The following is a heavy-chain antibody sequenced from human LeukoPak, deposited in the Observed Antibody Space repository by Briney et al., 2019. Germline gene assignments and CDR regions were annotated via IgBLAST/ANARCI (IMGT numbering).Heavy chain of an antibody. Sequence: SQTLSLTCTVSGGSISSGGYYWSWIRQHPGKGLEWIPNIYYRGSTYYNPSLKSRVTISVDTSKHQFSLKLSSVTAADTAVYYCARDREYDSSGYYYRAGLFDIWGQGTMVTVSS. V-gene: IGHV4-31*03. D-gene: IGHD3-22*01. CDR2: IYYRGST. CDR1: GGSISSGGYY. J-gene: IGHJ3*02. CDR3: ARDREYDSSGYYYRAGLFDI.